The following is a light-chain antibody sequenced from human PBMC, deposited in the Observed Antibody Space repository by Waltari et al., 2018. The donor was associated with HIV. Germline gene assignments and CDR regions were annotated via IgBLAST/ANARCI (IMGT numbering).Light chain of an antibody. CDR3: SSYTTSDSVV. J-gene: IGLJ3*02. CDR2: GAS. V-gene: IGLV2-14*01. CDR1: TSALSSYTS. Sequence: QSALTQPASVSGSPGQSLSISCTGPTSALSSYTSVSWYRHRPGEAPKLLIYGASHRPSGVSHRFSASTFGNTASLTISGLQTDDEGDYYCSSYTTSDSVVFGGGTRLTVL.